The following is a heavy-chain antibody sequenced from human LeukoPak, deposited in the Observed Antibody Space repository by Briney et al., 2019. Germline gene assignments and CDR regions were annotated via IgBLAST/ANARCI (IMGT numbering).Heavy chain of an antibody. J-gene: IGHJ4*02. CDR1: GGSISSSSYY. V-gene: IGHV4-39*01. CDR2: VYYSGST. Sequence: SETLSLTCTVSGGSISSSSYYWGWIRQPPGKGLEWIGSVYYSGSTYYNSSLKSRVTVSLDTSKNQFFLKLSSVTDANTAVYNCARFDYYDFGSGYNPATFDYWGQGTLLTVSS. CDR3: ARFDYYDFGSGYNPATFDY. D-gene: IGHD3-3*01.